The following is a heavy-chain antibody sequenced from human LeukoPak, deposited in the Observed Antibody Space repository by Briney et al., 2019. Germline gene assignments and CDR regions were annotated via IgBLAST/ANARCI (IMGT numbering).Heavy chain of an antibody. V-gene: IGHV4-34*01. J-gene: IGHJ6*04. CDR3: ARGPHFYGSGSYEYSYYYYYYGMDV. CDR1: GGSFSGYY. Sequence: PSETLSLTCAVYGGSFSGYYWTWVRQPPGKGLEWIGEINHKGATSYNPSLKSRVTISLDTSKNQFSLKLSSVTAADTAVYYCARGPHFYGSGSYEYSYYYYYYGMDVWGKGTAVTVSS. CDR2: INHKGAT. D-gene: IGHD3-10*01.